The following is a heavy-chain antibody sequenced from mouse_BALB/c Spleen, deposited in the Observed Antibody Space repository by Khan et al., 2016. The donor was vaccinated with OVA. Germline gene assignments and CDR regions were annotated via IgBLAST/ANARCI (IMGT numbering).Heavy chain of an antibody. CDR3: TRAGYGSFAY. CDR2: INPSNGGT. J-gene: IGHJ3*01. Sequence: QVQLQQSGAELVKPGASVRLSCKASGYTFTSYYLYWVKQRPGQGLEWIGDINPSNGGTNFNEKFKSKATLTVDKSSSTAYIQLNSLTSEDSAVDYCTRAGYGSFAYWGQGTLVTVSA. D-gene: IGHD2-2*01. V-gene: IGHV1-53*01. CDR1: GYTFTSYY.